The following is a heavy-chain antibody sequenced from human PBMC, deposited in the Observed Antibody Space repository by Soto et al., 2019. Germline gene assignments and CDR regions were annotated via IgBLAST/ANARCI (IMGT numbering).Heavy chain of an antibody. V-gene: IGHV3-30*18. CDR1: GFTFSSYG. J-gene: IGHJ6*02. CDR3: AKDRGDCSSTSCYSYGMDV. Sequence: GGSLRLSCAASGFTFSSYGMHWVRQAPGKGLEWVAVISYDGSNKYYADSVKGRFTISRDNSKNTLYLQMDSLRAEDTAVYYCAKDRGDCSSTSCYSYGMDVWGQGTTVTVSS. D-gene: IGHD2-2*01. CDR2: ISYDGSNK.